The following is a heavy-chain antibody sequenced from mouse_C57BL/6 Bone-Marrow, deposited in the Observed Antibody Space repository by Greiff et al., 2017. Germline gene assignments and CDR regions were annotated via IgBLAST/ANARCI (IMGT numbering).Heavy chain of an antibody. CDR1: GYTFTSYG. V-gene: IGHV1-81*01. D-gene: IGHD2-3*01. CDR3: ARWGLLP. CDR2: IYPRSGNT. Sequence: QVQLQQSGAGLARPGASVKLSCKASGYTFTSYGISWVKQRPGQGIEWIGEIYPRSGNTYYNEKFKGKATLTADKSSSTGYMELRSLTSEDYAVSVCARWGLLPGGQGTLVTVS. J-gene: IGHJ3*01.